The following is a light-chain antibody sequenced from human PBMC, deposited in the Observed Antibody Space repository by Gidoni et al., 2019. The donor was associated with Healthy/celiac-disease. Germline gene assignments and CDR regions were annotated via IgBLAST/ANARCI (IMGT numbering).Light chain of an antibody. CDR3: QQYNSYPYT. CDR1: QSISSW. CDR2: KAY. V-gene: IGKV1-5*03. J-gene: IGKJ2*01. Sequence: DIQMTQSPSTLSASVVDRVTITCRASQSISSWLAWYQQKPGKAPKLLIYKAYSLESGVPSRFSGSGSGTEFNLTISSMQPDDFATYYCQQYNSYPYTFGQGTKLEIK.